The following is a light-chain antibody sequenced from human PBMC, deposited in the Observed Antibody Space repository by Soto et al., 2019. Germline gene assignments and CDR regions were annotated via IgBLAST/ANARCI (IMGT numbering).Light chain of an antibody. J-gene: IGKJ2*01. Sequence: EIVLTQSPGTLSLSPGERATLSCRASQSVNSNYLAWYQQKPGQVRRPLIYGASIRAAGVPDRLSGSGSGTDFTLTISRLEPEDYAVYYCQQYGTSPHTFGQGTKLEIK. CDR2: GAS. CDR1: QSVNSNY. CDR3: QQYGTSPHT. V-gene: IGKV3-20*01.